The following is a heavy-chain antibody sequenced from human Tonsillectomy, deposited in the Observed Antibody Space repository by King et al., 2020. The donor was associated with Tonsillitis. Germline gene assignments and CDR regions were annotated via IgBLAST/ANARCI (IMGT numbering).Heavy chain of an antibody. CDR3: ARDDPVPVLRYYGMDV. CDR2: ISSSSSTI. V-gene: IGHV3-48*04. J-gene: IGHJ6*02. Sequence: VQLVESGGHLVQPGGSLRLSCAVSGFTFSSYSMNWVRQAPGKGLEWVSYISSSSSTIYYADSVKGRFTISRYNAKNSLYLQMNSLRAEDTAVYYCARDDPVPVLRYYGMDVWGQGTTVTVSS. CDR1: GFTFSSYS. D-gene: IGHD4-17*01.